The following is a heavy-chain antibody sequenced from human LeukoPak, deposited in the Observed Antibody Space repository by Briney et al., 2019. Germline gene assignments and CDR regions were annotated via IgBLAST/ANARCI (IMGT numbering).Heavy chain of an antibody. CDR3: ARGAAYCGGDCYTRTSDFDY. J-gene: IGHJ4*02. V-gene: IGHV4-34*01. CDR1: GGSFSGYY. CDR2: INHSGST. D-gene: IGHD2-21*02. Sequence: PSETLSLTCAVYGGSFSGYYWSWIRQPPGKGLEWIGEINHSGSTNYNPSLKSRVTISVDTSKNQFSLKLSCVTAADTAVYYCARGAAYCGGDCYTRTSDFDYWGQGTLVTVSS.